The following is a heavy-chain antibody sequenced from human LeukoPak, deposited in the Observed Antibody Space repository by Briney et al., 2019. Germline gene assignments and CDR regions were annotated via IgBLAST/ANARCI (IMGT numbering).Heavy chain of an antibody. CDR2: IRSDGDRS. Sequence: PGGSLRLSCSASGFTFSSYAMHWVRQAPGKGLEFVSAIRSDGDRSYYADSVKGRFTISRDNSKNTLYLQMSSLRAEDTAVYYCVKKEFGSRYYFDYWGQGTLVTVSP. CDR3: VKKEFGSRYYFDY. D-gene: IGHD3-10*01. V-gene: IGHV3-64D*06. J-gene: IGHJ4*02. CDR1: GFTFSSYA.